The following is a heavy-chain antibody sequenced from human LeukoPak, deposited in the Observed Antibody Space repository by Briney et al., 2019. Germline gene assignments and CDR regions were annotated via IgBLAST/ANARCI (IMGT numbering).Heavy chain of an antibody. V-gene: IGHV1-69*13. Sequence: GASVKVSCKASGGTFSSYAISWVRQAPGQGLGWMGGIIPIFGTANYAQKFQGRVTITADESTSTAYMELSSLRAEDMALYYCAKDNHGELLGYFDYWGQGTLVTVSS. CDR1: GGTFSSYA. J-gene: IGHJ4*02. CDR2: IIPIFGTA. D-gene: IGHD1-26*01. CDR3: AKDNHGELLGYFDY.